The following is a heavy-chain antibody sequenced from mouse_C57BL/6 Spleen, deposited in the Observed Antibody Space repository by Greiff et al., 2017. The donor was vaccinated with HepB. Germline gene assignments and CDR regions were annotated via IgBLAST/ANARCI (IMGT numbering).Heavy chain of an antibody. Sequence: LQESGPELVKPGASVKISCKASGYAFSSSWMNWVKQRPGKGLEWIGRIYPGDGDTNYNGKFKGKATLTADKSSSTAYMQLSSLTSEDSAVYFCARGGIYYGNLDYWGQGTTLTVSS. CDR2: IYPGDGDT. J-gene: IGHJ2*01. D-gene: IGHD2-1*01. CDR1: GYAFSSSW. CDR3: ARGGIYYGNLDY. V-gene: IGHV1-82*01.